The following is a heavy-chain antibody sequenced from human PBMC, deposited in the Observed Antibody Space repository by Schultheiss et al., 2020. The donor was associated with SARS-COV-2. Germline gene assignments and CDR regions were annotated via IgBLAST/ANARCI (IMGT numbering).Heavy chain of an antibody. Sequence: GGSLRLSCAASGFTFDDYTMHWVRQAPGKGLEWVSLISWDGGSTYYADSVKGRFTTSRDNPKNTLYLQMNSLRAEDTAIYYCAKSRIMATYYYYGMDVWGQGTTVTVSS. J-gene: IGHJ6*02. D-gene: IGHD2-8*01. CDR2: ISWDGGST. V-gene: IGHV3-43*01. CDR1: GFTFDDYT. CDR3: AKSRIMATYYYYGMDV.